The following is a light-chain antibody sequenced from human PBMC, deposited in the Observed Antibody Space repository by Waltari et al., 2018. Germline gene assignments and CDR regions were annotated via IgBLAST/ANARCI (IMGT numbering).Light chain of an antibody. CDR2: AAS. V-gene: IGKV1-39*01. Sequence: DIQMTQSPSSLSASVGDRVTIPCRASQSISSYLNWYQQKPGKAPKLLIYAASSLQSGVPSRFSGSGSGTDFTLTINNVQSEDFATYHCEQYYSFPRTFGQGTKVEV. CDR3: EQYYSFPRT. J-gene: IGKJ1*01. CDR1: QSISSY.